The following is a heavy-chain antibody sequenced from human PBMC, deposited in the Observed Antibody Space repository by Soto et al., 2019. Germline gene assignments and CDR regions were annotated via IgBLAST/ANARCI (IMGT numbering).Heavy chain of an antibody. J-gene: IGHJ4*02. Sequence: SETLSLTCTVSGGSISSYYWSWIRQPPGKGLEWIGYIYYSGSTNYNPSLKSRVTISVDTSKNQFSLKLSSVTAADTAVYYCAGGQQRAIFGVVSYFPFDYWGQGTLVTVSS. V-gene: IGHV4-59*01. CDR2: IYYSGST. D-gene: IGHD3-3*01. CDR3: AGGQQRAIFGVVSYFPFDY. CDR1: GGSISSYY.